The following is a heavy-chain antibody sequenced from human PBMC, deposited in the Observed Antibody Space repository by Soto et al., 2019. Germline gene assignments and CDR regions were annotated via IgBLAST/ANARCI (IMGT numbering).Heavy chain of an antibody. CDR2: IYHSGST. D-gene: IGHD3-9*01. J-gene: IGHJ4*02. Sequence: SETLSLTCAVSGYSISIGYYWGCIRQPPGKGLEWIGSIYHSGSTYYNPSLKSRVTISVDTSKNQFSLKLSSVTAADTAVYYCARLFYDILPDYWGQGTLVTVSS. V-gene: IGHV4-38-2*01. CDR1: GYSISIGYY. CDR3: ARLFYDILPDY.